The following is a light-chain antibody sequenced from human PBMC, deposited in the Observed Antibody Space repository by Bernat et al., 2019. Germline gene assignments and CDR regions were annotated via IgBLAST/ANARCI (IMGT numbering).Light chain of an antibody. V-gene: IGKV3-20*01. J-gene: IGKJ5*01. CDR3: QQYGNSAPIT. CDR1: QNLTSNY. Sequence: EIVLTQSPGTLSLSPGERGTLSCRASQNLTSNYLAWYQQKAGQSSSPLIYGASSRAADIPDRFSGSGSGTDFTLTISKVEPEDFAVYYCQQYGNSAPITFGQGTRLEIK. CDR2: GAS.